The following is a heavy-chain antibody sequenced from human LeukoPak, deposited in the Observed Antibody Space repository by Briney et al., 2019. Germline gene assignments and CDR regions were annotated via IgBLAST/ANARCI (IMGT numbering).Heavy chain of an antibody. CDR2: ISSSSSYI. J-gene: IGHJ4*02. CDR3: AKQSDSSGWTYYFDY. V-gene: IGHV3-21*04. CDR1: GFTFSSYS. D-gene: IGHD6-19*01. Sequence: PGGFLRLSCAASGFTFSSYSMNWVRQAPGKGLEWVSSISSSSSYIYYADSVKGRFTISRDNSKNTLYLQMNSLRAEDTAVYYCAKQSDSSGWTYYFDYWGQGTLVTVSS.